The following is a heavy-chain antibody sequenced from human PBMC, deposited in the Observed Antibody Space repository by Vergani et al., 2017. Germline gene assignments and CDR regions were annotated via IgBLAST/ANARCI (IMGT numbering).Heavy chain of an antibody. V-gene: IGHV1-69*06. CDR2: IMTIFGTA. J-gene: IGHJ4*02. Sequence: QVQLVQSGAEVKKPGSSVKVSCKASGGTFSSYAISWVRQAPGQGLEWMGGIMTIFGTANYAQKFQGRVTITADNSTSTAYMELSSLRSEDTAVYYCASPDHYYDSSGYYIDGWGQGTLVTVSS. D-gene: IGHD3-22*01. CDR1: GGTFSSYA. CDR3: ASPDHYYDSSGYYIDG.